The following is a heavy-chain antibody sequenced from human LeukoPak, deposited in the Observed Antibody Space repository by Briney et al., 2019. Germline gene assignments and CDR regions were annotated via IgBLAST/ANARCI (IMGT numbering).Heavy chain of an antibody. V-gene: IGHV1-69*05. D-gene: IGHD5-24*01. CDR1: GGTFSSYA. J-gene: IGHJ6*03. CDR3: AGLGRDGYNSRRVYYYYMDV. Sequence: SVKVSCKAPGGTFSSYAISWVRQAPGQGLEWMGRIIPIFGTANYAQKFQGRATITTDESTSTAYMELSSLRSEDTAVYYCAGLGRDGYNSRRVYYYYMDVWGKGTTVTVSS. CDR2: IIPIFGTA.